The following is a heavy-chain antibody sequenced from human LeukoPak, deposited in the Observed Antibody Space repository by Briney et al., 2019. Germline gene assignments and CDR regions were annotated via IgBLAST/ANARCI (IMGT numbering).Heavy chain of an antibody. CDR1: GFTFNDYS. J-gene: IGHJ4*02. D-gene: IGHD1-26*01. V-gene: IGHV3-11*01. Sequence: PGGSLRLSCAASGFTFNDYSMNGVRQAPGEGREGGPHITGSGANVYYADSVKGRFTISRDNAKNSLYLQMNSLRAEDTAVYFCARDLNPRGSYSIAYWGQGTLVSVSS. CDR3: ARDLNPRGSYSIAY. CDR2: ITGSGANV.